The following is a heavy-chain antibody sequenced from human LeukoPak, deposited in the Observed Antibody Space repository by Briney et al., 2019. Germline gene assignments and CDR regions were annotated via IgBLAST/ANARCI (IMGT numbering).Heavy chain of an antibody. CDR2: IYYSGST. V-gene: IGHV4-59*01. CDR3: ARAGGHYYYYGMDV. J-gene: IGHJ6*02. D-gene: IGHD3-16*01. CDR1: GGSISSYY. Sequence: SETLSLTCTVSGGSISSYYWSWIRQPPGKGLEWIGYIYYSGSTNYNPSLKSRVTISVDTSKNQFSLKLSSVTAADTAVYYCARAGGHYYYYGMDVWGQGPRSPSP.